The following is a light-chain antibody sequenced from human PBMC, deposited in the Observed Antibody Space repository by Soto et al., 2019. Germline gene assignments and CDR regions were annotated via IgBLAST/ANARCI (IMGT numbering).Light chain of an antibody. CDR3: QQYGNSPWT. Sequence: EIVLTQSPGTLSLSPGDRATLSCRASQSVGSSYLAWYLQKPGQAPRLLIYGASDRATGIPDRFSGSGSGTDFTLTISRLEPEDFAVYYCQQYGNSPWTFGQGTKVDIK. V-gene: IGKV3-20*01. CDR2: GAS. J-gene: IGKJ1*01. CDR1: QSVGSSY.